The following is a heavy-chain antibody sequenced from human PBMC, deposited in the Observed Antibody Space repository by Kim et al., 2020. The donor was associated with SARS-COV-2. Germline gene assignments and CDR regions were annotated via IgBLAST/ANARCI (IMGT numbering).Heavy chain of an antibody. D-gene: IGHD5-12*01. Sequence: SETLSLTCTVSGGSISSYYWSWIRQPPGKGLEWIGYIYYSGSTNYNPSLKSRVTISVDTSKNQFSLKLSSVTAADTAVYYCARHGGARWLQSTSWHFDLWGRGTLVTVSS. CDR2: IYYSGST. V-gene: IGHV4-59*08. CDR3: ARHGGARWLQSTSWHFDL. CDR1: GGSISSYY. J-gene: IGHJ2*01.